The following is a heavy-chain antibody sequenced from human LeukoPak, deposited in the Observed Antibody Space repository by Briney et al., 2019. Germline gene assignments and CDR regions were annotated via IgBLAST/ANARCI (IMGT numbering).Heavy chain of an antibody. V-gene: IGHV3-53*01. Sequence: GGSLRLSCAASGFTINTNYMSWVRQAPGKGLEWVSGIYTGNSTIYADSVRGRFTISRDNSKNTFYLQMNSLRAEDTAVYYCVGYHSESPAPWGQGAQVTVSS. D-gene: IGHD3-10*01. J-gene: IGHJ5*02. CDR3: VGYHSESPAP. CDR2: IYTGNST. CDR1: GFTINTNY.